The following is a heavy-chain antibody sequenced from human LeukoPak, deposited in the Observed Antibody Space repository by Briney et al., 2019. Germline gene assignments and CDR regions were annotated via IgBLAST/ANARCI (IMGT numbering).Heavy chain of an antibody. D-gene: IGHD2-2*01. CDR1: GFTFSSYE. V-gene: IGHV3-48*03. Sequence: GGSLRLSCAASGFTFSSYEMNWVRQAPGKGLEWVSYISSSGSAIYYADSVKGRFTISRDNAKNSLYLQMNSLRAEDTAVFYCARGQGYESYYYMDVWGKGTTVSVSS. CDR2: ISSSGSAI. J-gene: IGHJ6*03. CDR3: ARGQGYESYYYMDV.